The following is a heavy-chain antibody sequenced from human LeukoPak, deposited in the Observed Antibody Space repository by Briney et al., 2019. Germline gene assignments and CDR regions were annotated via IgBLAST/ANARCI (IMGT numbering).Heavy chain of an antibody. J-gene: IGHJ3*02. CDR3: ARVDSPGAFDI. CDR1: GYTFTSYY. D-gene: IGHD3-22*01. Sequence: GASVTVSCTASGYTFTSYYMHWVRQAPGQGLEWMGIINPSGGSTSYAQKFQGRVTMTRDTSTSTVYMELSSLRSEDTAVYYCARVDSPGAFDIWGQGTMVTVSS. V-gene: IGHV1-46*01. CDR2: INPSGGST.